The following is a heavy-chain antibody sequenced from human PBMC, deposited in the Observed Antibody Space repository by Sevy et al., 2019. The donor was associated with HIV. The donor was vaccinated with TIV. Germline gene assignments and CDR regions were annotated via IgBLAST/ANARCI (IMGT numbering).Heavy chain of an antibody. V-gene: IGHV3-74*01. D-gene: IGHD6-19*01. CDR1: VFAFSHYW. CDR3: GYSSGWYGGYGMDV. J-gene: IGHJ6*02. Sequence: GGSLRLSCAASVFAFSHYWMHWVRQVPGKGLVWVSHINSDGSTTRYADSVKGRFTISRDNAKNTLYLQMNSLRAEDTALYYCGYSSGWYGGYGMDVWGQGTTVTVSS. CDR2: INSDGSTT.